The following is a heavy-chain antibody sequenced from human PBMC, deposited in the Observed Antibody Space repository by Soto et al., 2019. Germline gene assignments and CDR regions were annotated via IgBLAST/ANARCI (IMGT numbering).Heavy chain of an antibody. CDR1: GGSISSYY. CDR3: AKDGRGYSGYDFPD. J-gene: IGHJ4*02. CDR2: IYYSGST. Sequence: PSETLSLTCTVSGGSISSYYWSWIRQPPGKGLEWIGYIYYSGSTNYNPSLKSRVTISVDTSKNQFSLKLSSVTAADTALYYCAKDGRGYSGYDFPDWGQGTLVTVSS. V-gene: IGHV4-59*12. D-gene: IGHD5-12*01.